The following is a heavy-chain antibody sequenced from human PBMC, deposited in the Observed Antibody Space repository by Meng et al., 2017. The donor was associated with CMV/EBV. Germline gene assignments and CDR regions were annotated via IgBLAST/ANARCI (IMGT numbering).Heavy chain of an antibody. V-gene: IGHV3-7*01. J-gene: IGHJ4*02. CDR2: IKQDGSEK. CDR3: ARNLALYDYSLLVGATVEDY. CDR1: GFTFSSYW. D-gene: IGHD1-26*01. Sequence: GGSLRLSCAASGFTFSSYWMSWVRQAPGKGLEWVANIKQDGSEKYYVDSVKGRFTISRDNAKNSLYLQMNSLRAEDTAVYYCARNLALYDYSLLVGATVEDYWGQGTLVTSPQ.